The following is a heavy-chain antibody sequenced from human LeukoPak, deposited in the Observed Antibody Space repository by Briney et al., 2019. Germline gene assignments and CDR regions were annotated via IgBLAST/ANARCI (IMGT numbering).Heavy chain of an antibody. D-gene: IGHD3-10*01. CDR3: ARTGHIWFGELLSSYYGMDV. CDR2: VNPNSGNT. CDR1: GCTFTSYD. V-gene: IGHV1-8*01. Sequence: ASVKVSCKASGCTFTSYDINWVRQATGQGLEWMGWVNPNSGNTGYAQKFQGRVTMTRNTSISTAYMELSSLRSEDTAVYYCARTGHIWFGELLSSYYGMDVWGQGTTVTVSS. J-gene: IGHJ6*02.